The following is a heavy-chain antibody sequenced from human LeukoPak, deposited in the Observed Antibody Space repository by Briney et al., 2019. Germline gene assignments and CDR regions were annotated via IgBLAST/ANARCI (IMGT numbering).Heavy chain of an antibody. J-gene: IGHJ1*01. V-gene: IGHV4-39*02. D-gene: IGHD5-24*01. CDR3: ARLAGLGRWLQFTP. CDR1: IAALSTGKKC. Sequence: TGPLTHSVSIAALSTGKKCRCRCRPHHGKKLEWIGTAYYGGSSYYKTSLKSRVTISFDTTKNHFSLTLASVTAADTAVYYCARLAGLGRWLQFTPWGQGSLVTVSS. CDR2: AYYGGSS.